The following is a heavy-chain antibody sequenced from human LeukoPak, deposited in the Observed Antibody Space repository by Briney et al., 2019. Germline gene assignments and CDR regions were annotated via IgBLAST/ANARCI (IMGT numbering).Heavy chain of an antibody. D-gene: IGHD1-26*01. CDR3: ARSLVGANYFDY. J-gene: IGHJ4*02. V-gene: IGHV4-59*08. CDR2: IYYSGST. CDR1: GGSISSYY. Sequence: SETLSLTCTVSGGSISSYYWSWIRQPPGEGLEWIGYIYYSGSTNYNPSLKSRVTISVDTSKNQFSLKLSSVTAADTAVYYCARSLVGANYFDYWGQGTLVTVSS.